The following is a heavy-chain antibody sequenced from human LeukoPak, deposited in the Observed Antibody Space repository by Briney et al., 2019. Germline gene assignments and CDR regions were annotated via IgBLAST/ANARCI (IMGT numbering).Heavy chain of an antibody. V-gene: IGHV1-18*01. CDR1: GYTFTSYS. CDR2: ISTYNGNT. Sequence: ASVKVSCKASGYTFTSYSIGWVRQAPGQGLERMGWISTYNGNTNYAQKLQGRVTMTTDPSTSTAYMELRSLRSDDTAVCYCARDLGAMVPGYWGQGTLVTVSS. J-gene: IGHJ4*02. D-gene: IGHD3-10*01. CDR3: ARDLGAMVPGY.